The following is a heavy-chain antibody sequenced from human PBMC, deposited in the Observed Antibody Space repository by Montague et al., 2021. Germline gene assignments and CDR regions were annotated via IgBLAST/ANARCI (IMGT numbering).Heavy chain of an antibody. CDR3: ARDLGHCAGGSCGV. V-gene: IGHV3-74*01. Sequence: SLRLSCAASGFTFSSYWMGWVRQAPGKGLVCVSRINGDGSSTNYAGSVKGRFTISRDNAKNTLYLQMNNLRAEDTAVYYCARDLGHCAGGSCGVWGQGTTVTVSS. D-gene: IGHD2-15*01. J-gene: IGHJ6*02. CDR1: GFTFSSYW. CDR2: INGDGSST.